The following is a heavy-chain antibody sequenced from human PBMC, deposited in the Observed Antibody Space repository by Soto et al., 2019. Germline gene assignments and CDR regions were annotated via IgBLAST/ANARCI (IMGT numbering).Heavy chain of an antibody. CDR1: GFTFSSYA. CDR3: AKETWFGESRLYYFDY. Sequence: GGSLRLSCAASGFTFSSYAMSWVRQAPGKGLEWVSAISGSGGSTYYADSVKGRFTISRDNSKNRLYLQMNSLRAEDTAVYYCAKETWFGESRLYYFDYWGQGTLVTVSS. V-gene: IGHV3-23*01. CDR2: ISGSGGST. D-gene: IGHD3-10*01. J-gene: IGHJ4*02.